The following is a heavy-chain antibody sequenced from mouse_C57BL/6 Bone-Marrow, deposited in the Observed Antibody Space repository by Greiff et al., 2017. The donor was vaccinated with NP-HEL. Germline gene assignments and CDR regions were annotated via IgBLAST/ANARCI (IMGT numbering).Heavy chain of an antibody. V-gene: IGHV7-3*01. CDR1: GFTFTDSY. J-gene: IGHJ4*01. CDR3: ARYMDY. Sequence: DVMLVESGGGLVQPGGSLSLSCAASGFTFTDSYMSWVRQPPGKALEWLGFIRNKANGYTTEYSASVKGRFTISRDNSQSILYLQMNALGAEDSATYYCARYMDYWGQGTSVTVSS. CDR2: IRNKANGYTT.